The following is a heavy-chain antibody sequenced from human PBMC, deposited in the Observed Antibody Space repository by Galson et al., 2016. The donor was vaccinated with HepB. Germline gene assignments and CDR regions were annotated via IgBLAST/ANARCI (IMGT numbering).Heavy chain of an antibody. Sequence: PALVKPTQTLTLTCAFSGFSLKTGGVAVAWVRQPPGKALEWLALIFWDGDKRYRPSLSSRLTITKDTSKNQVVLTMTNVDPVDTATYYCARTEWTSYYYSMDVWGEETTVTVSS. CDR1: GFSLKTGGVA. D-gene: IGHD2-8*02. CDR3: ARTEWTSYYYSMDV. J-gene: IGHJ6*02. V-gene: IGHV2-5*02. CDR2: IFWDGDK.